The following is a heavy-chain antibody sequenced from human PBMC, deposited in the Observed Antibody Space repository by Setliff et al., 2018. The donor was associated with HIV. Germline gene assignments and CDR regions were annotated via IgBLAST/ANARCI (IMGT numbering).Heavy chain of an antibody. J-gene: IGHJ3*02. CDR2: IRSKPSGATT. Sequence: GGSLRLSCTTSGFPFGDYPVTWVRQAPGKGLEWVGSIRSKPSGATTDYAASVKGRFALSSDHSRGIAYLHMNSLQTEDTAVYYCTRDLHYDAFDIWGQGTMVTVSS. CDR3: TRDLHYDAFDI. CDR1: GFPFGDYP. V-gene: IGHV3-49*04.